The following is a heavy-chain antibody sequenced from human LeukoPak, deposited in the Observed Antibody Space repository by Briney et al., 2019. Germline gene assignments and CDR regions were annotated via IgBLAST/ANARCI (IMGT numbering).Heavy chain of an antibody. J-gene: IGHJ4*02. Sequence: PGGSLRLSCAASGFTFSSYAMSWVRQAPGKGLEWVSAISGSGGSTYYADSVKGRFTISRDNSKNTLYLQMNSLRAEDTAVYYCARGEVISYYDSSGYDYWGQGTLVTVSS. CDR2: ISGSGGST. CDR1: GFTFSSYA. CDR3: ARGEVISYYDSSGYDY. V-gene: IGHV3-23*01. D-gene: IGHD3-22*01.